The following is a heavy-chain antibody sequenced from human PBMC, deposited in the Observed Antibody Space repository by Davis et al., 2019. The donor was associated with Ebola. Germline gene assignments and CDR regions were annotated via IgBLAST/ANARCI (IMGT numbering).Heavy chain of an antibody. D-gene: IGHD1-26*01. Sequence: GGSLRLSCAASGVTLTSYAVTWVRQGPGQGLEWVSAISGNGGSRYYADSVKGRFTISRDNSRNTLYLEMDSLRVDDTAIYYCAKAVKELKPFYYGIDVWGRGTTVTVSS. J-gene: IGHJ6*02. CDR1: GVTLTSYA. CDR2: ISGNGGSR. CDR3: AKAVKELKPFYYGIDV. V-gene: IGHV3-23*01.